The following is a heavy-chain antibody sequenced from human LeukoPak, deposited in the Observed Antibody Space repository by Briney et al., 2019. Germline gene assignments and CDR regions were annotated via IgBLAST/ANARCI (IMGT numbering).Heavy chain of an antibody. J-gene: IGHJ4*02. D-gene: IGHD3-9*01. CDR1: GFTFSDYY. CDR2: ISTSGGTR. CDR3: TRGSILRF. V-gene: IGHV3-11*01. Sequence: GGSLRLSCAASGFTFSDYYMSWIRQAPGKGLEWVSYISTSGGTRFHADSVEGRFTISRDNAQNSLYLQMNSLRADDTAIYYCTRGSILRFWGQGTPVTVSS.